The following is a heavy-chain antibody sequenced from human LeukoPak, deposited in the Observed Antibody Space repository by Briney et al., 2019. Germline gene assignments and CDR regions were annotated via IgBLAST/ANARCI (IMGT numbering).Heavy chain of an antibody. V-gene: IGHV4-38-2*02. D-gene: IGHD3-10*01. CDR3: ASLQDYYGSGSTTV. CDR2: IYYSAST. CDR1: GYSISSGYY. Sequence: PSETLSLTCTVSGYSISSGYYWGWIRQPPGKGLEWIGSIYYSASTYYNPSLKSRVTISVDTSKNQFSLKLSSVTAADTAVYYCASLQDYYGSGSTTVWGQGTLVTVSS. J-gene: IGHJ4*02.